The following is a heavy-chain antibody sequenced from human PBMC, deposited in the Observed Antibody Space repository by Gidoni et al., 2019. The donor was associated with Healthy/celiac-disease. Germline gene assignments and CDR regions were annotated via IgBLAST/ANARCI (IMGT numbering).Heavy chain of an antibody. CDR1: GVSISSYY. V-gene: IGHV4-59*01. Sequence: QVQLQESGPGLVKPSETLSLTCTVSGVSISSYYWSWIRQPPGKGLEWIVYIYYSGSTNYNPSLKSRVTISVDTSKNQFSLKLSSVTAADTAVYYCARLPEPGGGGYWGQGTLVTVSS. CDR3: ARLPEPGGGGY. CDR2: IYYSGST. J-gene: IGHJ4*02. D-gene: IGHD1-26*01.